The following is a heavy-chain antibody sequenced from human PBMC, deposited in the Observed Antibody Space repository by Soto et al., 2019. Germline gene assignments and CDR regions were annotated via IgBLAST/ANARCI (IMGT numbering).Heavy chain of an antibody. Sequence: GGSLRLSCAASGFTFSNAWMSWVRQAPGKGLEWVGRIKSKTDGGTTYYAAPVKGRFTISRDDSKNMLYLQMNSLKTEDTAVYFCTTPTRIGDYCFDYWGQGTLVTVSS. CDR3: TTPTRIGDYCFDY. J-gene: IGHJ4*02. CDR2: IKSKTDGGTT. V-gene: IGHV3-15*01. CDR1: GFTFSNAW. D-gene: IGHD4-17*01.